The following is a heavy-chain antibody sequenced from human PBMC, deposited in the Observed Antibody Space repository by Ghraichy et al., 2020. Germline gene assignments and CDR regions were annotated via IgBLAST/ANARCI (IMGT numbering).Heavy chain of an antibody. CDR3: VREGSLYSGMDV. CDR1: GFTFTKFA. CDR2: ISFDGTKN. J-gene: IGHJ6*02. Sequence: GGSLRLSCATSGFTFTKFAMHWVRQAPGKGLEWVAIISFDGTKNYIGDSVKGRFTISRDNSKATVYLQMNSMRSEDTALYHCVREGSLYSGMDVWGQGTTV. V-gene: IGHV3-30*04.